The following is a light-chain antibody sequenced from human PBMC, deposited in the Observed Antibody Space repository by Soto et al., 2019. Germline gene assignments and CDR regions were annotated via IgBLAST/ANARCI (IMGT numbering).Light chain of an antibody. Sequence: EIVLTQSPATLSLSPGERATLSCRASQSVSSYLAWYQQKPGQAPRLLIYDASNRAPGIPARFSGSGSGTDFTLTISRLEPEDFAVYYCQQRSNWPFFTFGPGTKVDIK. V-gene: IGKV3-11*01. CDR2: DAS. CDR1: QSVSSY. J-gene: IGKJ3*01. CDR3: QQRSNWPFFT.